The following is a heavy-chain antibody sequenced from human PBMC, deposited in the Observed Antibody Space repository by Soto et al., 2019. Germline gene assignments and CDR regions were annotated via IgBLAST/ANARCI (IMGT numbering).Heavy chain of an antibody. CDR3: ASTYCTNGVCRHSNYYYYGMDV. Sequence: SETLSLTCTVSGGSISSSSYYWGWIRQPPGKGLEWIGSIYYSGSTYYNPSLKSRVTISVDTSKNQFSLKLSSVTAADTAVYYCASTYCTNGVCRHSNYYYYGMDVWGQGTTVTVSS. J-gene: IGHJ6*02. CDR1: GGSISSSSYY. CDR2: IYYSGST. D-gene: IGHD2-8*01. V-gene: IGHV4-39*01.